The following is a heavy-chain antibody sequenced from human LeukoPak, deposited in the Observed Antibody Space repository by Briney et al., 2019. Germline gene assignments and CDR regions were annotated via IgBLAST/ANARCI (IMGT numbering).Heavy chain of an antibody. V-gene: IGHV3-21*01. CDR1: GFTFSSYS. D-gene: IGHD3-10*01. CDR2: ISSSSSYI. CDR3: ASDGRIRGAFDI. J-gene: IGHJ3*02. Sequence: PGGSLRLSCAASGFTFSSYSMNWVRQAPGKGLEWVSSISSSSSYIYYADSVKGRFTISRDTAKNSLYLQMNSLRAEDTAVYYCASDGRIRGAFDIWGQGTMVTVSS.